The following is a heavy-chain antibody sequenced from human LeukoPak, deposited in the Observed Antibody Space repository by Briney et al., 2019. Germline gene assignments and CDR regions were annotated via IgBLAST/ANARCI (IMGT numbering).Heavy chain of an antibody. J-gene: IGHJ4*02. V-gene: IGHV3-23*01. CDR2: ISGSGGST. CDR3: AKAMGYYDNSGSDY. Sequence: PGGSLRLSCAASGFTFSSFAMSWVGQAPGKGLEWVSGISGSGGSTQYADSVKGRFTISRDSSKNTLYLQMNSLRAEDTAVYYCAKAMGYYDNSGSDYWGQGTLVTVSS. D-gene: IGHD3-22*01. CDR1: GFTFSSFA.